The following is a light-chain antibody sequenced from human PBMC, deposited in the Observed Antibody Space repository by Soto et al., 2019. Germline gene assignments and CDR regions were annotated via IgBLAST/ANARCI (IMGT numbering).Light chain of an antibody. V-gene: IGKV3-20*01. CDR3: QQYGSSPLVT. J-gene: IGKJ5*01. Sequence: EIVLTQSPGTLSLSPGERATLSCRASQSVSSSYLAWYQQKPGQAPRLLIYGASSRATGIPDRFSGSGSGTDFTLTISRLEPEDFAVYYCQQYGSSPLVTFGPGTRLEMK. CDR2: GAS. CDR1: QSVSSSY.